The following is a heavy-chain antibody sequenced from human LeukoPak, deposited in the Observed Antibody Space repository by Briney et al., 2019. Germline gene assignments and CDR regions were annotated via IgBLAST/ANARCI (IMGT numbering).Heavy chain of an antibody. CDR2: IYSGGST. J-gene: IGHJ3*02. Sequence: GRSLRLSCAASGFTVSSNYMTWVRQASGRGLEWVSVIYSGGSTYYADSVKGRFTISRDNSKNTLYLQMNSLRAEDTAVYYCARDQAGTGGINAFDIWGQGTMVTVSS. CDR3: ARDQAGTGGINAFDI. D-gene: IGHD1-14*01. CDR1: GFTVSSNY. V-gene: IGHV3-53*01.